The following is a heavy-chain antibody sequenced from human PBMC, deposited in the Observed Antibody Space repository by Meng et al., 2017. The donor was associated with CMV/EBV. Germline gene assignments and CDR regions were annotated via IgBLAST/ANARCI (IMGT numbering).Heavy chain of an antibody. Sequence: LQLQESGPGLGKPSETLSLTCTVSGGSISSSSYYWGWIRQPPGKGLEWIGRIYYSGSTYYNPSLKSRVTISVDTSKNQFSLKLSSVTAADTAVYYCARYSGSYYSYWGQGTLVTVSS. CDR2: IYYSGST. CDR1: GGSISSSSYY. D-gene: IGHD1-26*01. J-gene: IGHJ4*02. CDR3: ARYSGSYYSY. V-gene: IGHV4-39*01.